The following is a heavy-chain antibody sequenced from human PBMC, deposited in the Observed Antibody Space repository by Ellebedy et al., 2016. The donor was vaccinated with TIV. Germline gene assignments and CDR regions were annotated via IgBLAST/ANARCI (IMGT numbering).Heavy chain of an antibody. D-gene: IGHD6-13*01. V-gene: IGHV1-2*02. Sequence: ASVKVSCKASGYTFTANYIHWVRQAPGQGLEWMRWINPDSGGTNFAQKFQGRVTMTRDKSVSTAYMELSRLEPADTAVYYCARVRRGSSGMDVWGQGTTVTVS. CDR1: GYTFTANY. J-gene: IGHJ6*02. CDR2: INPDSGGT. CDR3: ARVRRGSSGMDV.